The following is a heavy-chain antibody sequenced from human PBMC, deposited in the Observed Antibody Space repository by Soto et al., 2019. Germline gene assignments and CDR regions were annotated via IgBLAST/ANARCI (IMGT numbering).Heavy chain of an antibody. CDR2: IYYSGST. J-gene: IGHJ6*03. D-gene: IGHD3-3*01. V-gene: IGHV4-59*01. CDR1: GGSISSYY. Sequence: QVQLQESGPGLVKPSETLSLTCTVSGGSISSYYWSWIRQPPGKGLEWIGYIYYSGSTNYNPSLKSRVTISVDTSKNQFSLKLSSVTAADTAVYYCARVSHGSAMYYDFWSGYTKETRDYYYYYMDVWGKGTTVTVSS. CDR3: ARVSHGSAMYYDFWSGYTKETRDYYYYYMDV.